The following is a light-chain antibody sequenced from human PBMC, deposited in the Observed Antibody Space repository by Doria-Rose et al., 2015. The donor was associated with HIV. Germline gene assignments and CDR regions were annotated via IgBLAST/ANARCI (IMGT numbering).Light chain of an antibody. J-gene: IGKJ4*01. V-gene: IGKV1-13*02. Sequence: RVTITCRASQAISSALGWYQQRPGKPPKLLIYDASTLESGVPSRFGGSGVGTDFTLIISSLQPEDFATYYCQQYNTYPALTFGGGTKVAIK. CDR1: QAISSA. CDR3: QQYNTYPALT. CDR2: DAS.